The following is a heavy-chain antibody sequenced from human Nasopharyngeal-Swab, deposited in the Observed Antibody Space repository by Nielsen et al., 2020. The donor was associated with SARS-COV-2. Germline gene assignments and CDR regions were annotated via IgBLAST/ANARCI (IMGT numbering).Heavy chain of an antibody. CDR1: GYTFTGYY. CDR3: ARETQDYYYYYYGMDV. Sequence: ASVKVSCKVSGYTFTGYYMHWVRQAPGQGLEWMGRINPNSGGTNYAQKFQGRVTMTRDTSISTAYMELSRLRSDDTAVYYCARETQDYYYYYYGMDVWGQGTTVTVSS. J-gene: IGHJ6*02. V-gene: IGHV1-2*06. CDR2: INPNSGGT.